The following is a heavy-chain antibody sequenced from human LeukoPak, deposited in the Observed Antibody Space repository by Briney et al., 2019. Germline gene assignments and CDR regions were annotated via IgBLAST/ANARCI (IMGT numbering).Heavy chain of an antibody. J-gene: IGHJ4*02. CDR3: ARTRSDSYYYDVPSNFDY. D-gene: IGHD3-22*01. Sequence: ASVKVSCKASGYTFTSYGISWVRQAPGQGLERMGWISAYNGNTNYAQKLQGRVTMTTDTSTSTAYMELRSLRSDDTAVYYCARTRSDSYYYDVPSNFDYWGQGNLVSVSS. CDR2: ISAYNGNT. V-gene: IGHV1-18*01. CDR1: GYTFTSYG.